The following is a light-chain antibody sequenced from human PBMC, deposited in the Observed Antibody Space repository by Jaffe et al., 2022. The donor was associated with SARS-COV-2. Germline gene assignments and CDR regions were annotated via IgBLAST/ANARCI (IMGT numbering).Light chain of an antibody. CDR1: SSNIGAGYD. CDR3: QSHDSSLSAWV. CDR2: GNS. Sequence: QSVLTQPPSVSGAPGQRVTISCTGSSSNIGAGYDVHWYQQPPGTVPKLLIYGNSNRPSGVPDRFSGSKSGTSAFLAITGLQAEDEADYYCQSHDSSLSAWVFGGGTKLTVL. V-gene: IGLV1-40*01. J-gene: IGLJ3*02.